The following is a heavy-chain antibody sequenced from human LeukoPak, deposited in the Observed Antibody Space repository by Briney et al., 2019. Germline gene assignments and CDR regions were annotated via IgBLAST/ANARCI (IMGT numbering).Heavy chain of an antibody. D-gene: IGHD2-15*01. CDR3: AKRKRSGGSSSYYYMDV. Sequence: GGSLRLSCAASGFIFSSYWMSWVRQAPGKGLEWVSVIYSGGSTYYADSVKGRFTISRDNSKNTLYLQMNSLRAEDTAVYYCAKRKRSGGSSSYYYMDVWGKGTTVTISS. CDR1: GFIFSSYW. V-gene: IGHV3-53*01. CDR2: IYSGGST. J-gene: IGHJ6*03.